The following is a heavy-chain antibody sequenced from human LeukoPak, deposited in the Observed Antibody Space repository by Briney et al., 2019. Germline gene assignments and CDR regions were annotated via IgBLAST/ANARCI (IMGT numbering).Heavy chain of an antibody. J-gene: IGHJ4*02. Sequence: SGESLKISCKGLGDDFSTYWNAWVRQRPGKGLEWMGITHPGGSETRYDPSFQGQVTISADRSTSTAYLQWSSLRASDTAMYYCARASRDGYNQNFDHWGQGTLVTVSS. CDR2: THPGGSET. CDR3: ARASRDGYNQNFDH. CDR1: GDDFSTYW. D-gene: IGHD5-24*01. V-gene: IGHV5-51*01.